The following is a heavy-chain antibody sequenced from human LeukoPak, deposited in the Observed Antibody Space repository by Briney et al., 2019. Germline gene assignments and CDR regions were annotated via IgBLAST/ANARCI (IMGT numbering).Heavy chain of an antibody. CDR3: ARAPPMYQLLLRWGNEIDY. D-gene: IGHD2-2*01. CDR1: GFTFSSYA. CDR2: ISYDGSNK. J-gene: IGHJ4*02. Sequence: GGSLRLSCAASGFTFSSYAMRWVRQAPGKGLEWVAVISYDGSNKYYADSVKGRFTISRDNSKNTLYLQMNSLRAEDTAVYYCARAPPMYQLLLRWGNEIDYWGQGTLVTVSS. V-gene: IGHV3-30-3*01.